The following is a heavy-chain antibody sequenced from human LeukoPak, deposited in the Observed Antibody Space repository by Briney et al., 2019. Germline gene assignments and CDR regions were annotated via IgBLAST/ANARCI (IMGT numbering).Heavy chain of an antibody. CDR3: ARGPDFWTPPPNWFDP. CDR1: GGSFSGYY. Sequence: PSETLSLTCAVYGGSFSGYYWSWIRQPPGKGLEWIGEINHSGSTNYNPSLKSRVTISVDTSKNQFSLKLSSVTAADTAVYYCARGPDFWTPPPNWFDPWGQGTLVTVSS. CDR2: INHSGST. V-gene: IGHV4-34*01. J-gene: IGHJ5*02. D-gene: IGHD3-3*01.